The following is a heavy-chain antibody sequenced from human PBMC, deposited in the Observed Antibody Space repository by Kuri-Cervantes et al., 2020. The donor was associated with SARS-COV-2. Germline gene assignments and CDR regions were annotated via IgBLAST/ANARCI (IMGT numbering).Heavy chain of an antibody. CDR1: GGSINNYY. CDR2: FYSSGIT. CDR3: ARHASDFDSSGYPTLDY. V-gene: IGHV4-59*08. J-gene: IGHJ4*02. D-gene: IGHD3-22*01. Sequence: SETLSLTCSVSGGSINNYYWSWIRQLPGKGLEWIGYFYSSGITNYDPSLKTRVTISADTSEKKFSLRLTSVTAADTAVYYCARHASDFDSSGYPTLDYWGQGTRVTVSS.